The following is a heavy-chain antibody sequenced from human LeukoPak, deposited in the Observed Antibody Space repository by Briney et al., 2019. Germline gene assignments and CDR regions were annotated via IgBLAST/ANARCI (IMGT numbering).Heavy chain of an antibody. CDR3: ARDGMRGYSVYYFFDF. CDR2: ISYDGSSQ. D-gene: IGHD5/OR15-5a*01. V-gene: IGHV3-30*04. Sequence: PGGSLRLSCAASGFTFSAYSMHWVRQAPGKGLEWVAYISYDGSSQYYADSVKGRFTISRDNSKNTLFLQVNSLRVEGTAVYYCARDGMRGYSVYYFFDFWGQGTLVTVSS. J-gene: IGHJ4*02. CDR1: GFTFSAYS.